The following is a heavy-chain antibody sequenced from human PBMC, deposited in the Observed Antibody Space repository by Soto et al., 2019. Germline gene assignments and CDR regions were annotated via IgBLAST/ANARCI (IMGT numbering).Heavy chain of an antibody. CDR3: ASLDPRPDAFDI. CDR1: GGSISSYY. V-gene: IGHV4-59*08. Sequence: PSETLSLTCTVSGGSISSYYWSWIRQPPGKGLEGIGYIYYSGSTNYNPSLKSRVTISVDTSKNQFSLKLSSVTAADTAVYYCASLDPRPDAFDIWGQGTMVTVSS. CDR2: IYYSGST. J-gene: IGHJ3*02.